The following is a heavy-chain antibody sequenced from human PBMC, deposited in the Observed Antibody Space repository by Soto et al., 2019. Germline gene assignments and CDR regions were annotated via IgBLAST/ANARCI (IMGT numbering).Heavy chain of an antibody. CDR3: AKVGGVGSMKVFFDS. CDR2: IYHSGTT. J-gene: IGHJ4*02. V-gene: IGHV4-4*02. CDR1: GGSIGPPDW. Sequence: QVQLQESGPGLVEPSGTLSLTCGFSGGSIGPPDWWSWVRQSPGKGLEWLGDIYHSGTTNFNPSLKSRLTMSVDKSTNQFSLKLTSVTAADTAVYYCAKVGGVGSMKVFFDSWGQGILVTVTS. D-gene: IGHD3-16*01.